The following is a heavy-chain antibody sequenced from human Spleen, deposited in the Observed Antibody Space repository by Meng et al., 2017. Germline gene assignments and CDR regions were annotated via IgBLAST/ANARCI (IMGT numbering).Heavy chain of an antibody. Sequence: VLLPHGGRGVWIAWETLSLNCVVFGGSFSDYSVSWIGPRRGKGLEWIGESIHWGRNNYNTFLENRHPFPVDTSQNTLYLKLSYVTVKYRAVYSCERGLYKMDKDFEYWGQGTLVTVSS. CDR1: GGSFSDYS. CDR3: ERGLYKMDKDFEY. J-gene: IGHJ4*02. V-gene: IGHV4-34*01. CDR2: SIHWGRN. D-gene: IGHD1-14*01.